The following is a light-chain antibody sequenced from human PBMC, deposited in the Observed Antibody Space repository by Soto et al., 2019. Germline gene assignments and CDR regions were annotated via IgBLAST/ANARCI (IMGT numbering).Light chain of an antibody. Sequence: EILFAPSPGTLSFSPGERATLFCRASQSVSSSYLAWYQQKPGQAPRLVIYDIFTRATGVPTRISGSGSGTEFTLTISSLQSEDFAVYYCQQYNSWPLTFGGGTKVDIK. CDR1: QSVSSSY. CDR2: DIF. V-gene: IGKV3D-15*01. J-gene: IGKJ4*01. CDR3: QQYNSWPLT.